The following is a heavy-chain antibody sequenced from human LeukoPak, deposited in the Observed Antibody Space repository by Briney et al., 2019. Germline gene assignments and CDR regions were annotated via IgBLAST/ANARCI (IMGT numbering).Heavy chain of an antibody. CDR1: GYTFTSYG. D-gene: IGHD3-22*01. J-gene: IGHJ4*02. Sequence: ASVKVSCKASGYTFTSYGISWVRQAPGQGLEWMGWISAYNGNTNYAQKLQGRVTVTTDTSTSTAYMELRSLRSDDTAVYYCARGDYYDSSGYELGGYWGQGTLVTVSS. CDR2: ISAYNGNT. V-gene: IGHV1-18*01. CDR3: ARGDYYDSSGYELGGY.